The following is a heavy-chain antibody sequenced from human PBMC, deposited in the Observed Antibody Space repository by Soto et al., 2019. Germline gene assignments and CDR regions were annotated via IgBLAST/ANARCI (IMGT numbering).Heavy chain of an antibody. V-gene: IGHV3-15*07. D-gene: IGHD3-9*01. CDR1: GFIFSDAW. CDR3: TTDSLFTGQLVRMDN. J-gene: IGHJ4*01. CDR2: IKSKTDGGTT. Sequence: GGSLRLSCAASGFIFSDAWINWVRQAPGKGLEWVGRIKSKTDGGTTDFAAPVKGRFAISRDDSRDVVYMEMYSLKTDDTAVYFCTTDSLFTGQLVRMDNWGHGTLVTSPQ.